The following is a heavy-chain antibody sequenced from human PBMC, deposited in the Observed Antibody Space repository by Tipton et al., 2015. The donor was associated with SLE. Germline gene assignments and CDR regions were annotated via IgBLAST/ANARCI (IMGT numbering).Heavy chain of an antibody. CDR2: IYSGGST. V-gene: IGHV3-53*04. CDR3: ARGYYDFWSGYPD. Sequence: SLRLSCAASGFTVSSNYMSWVRQAPGKGLEWVSVIYSGGSTYYADSVRGRFTISRHNSKNTLYLQMNSLRAEDTAVYYCARGYYDFWSGYPDWGQGTLFTVSS. J-gene: IGHJ4*02. D-gene: IGHD3-3*01. CDR1: GFTVSSNY.